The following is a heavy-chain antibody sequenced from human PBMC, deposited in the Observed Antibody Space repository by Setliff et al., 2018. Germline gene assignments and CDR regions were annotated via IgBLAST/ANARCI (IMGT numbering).Heavy chain of an antibody. CDR3: ARTPAAGTGDAFDI. CDR2: ISNSGST. D-gene: IGHD6-13*01. CDR1: VGSGDYY. J-gene: IGHJ3*02. Sequence: PSETLSLTCTVSVGSGDYYWSWIRQPPGKGLEWIGYISNSGSTYYKSSLKSRLTISIDTSKSQFSLKLGSATAADTAMYYCARTPAAGTGDAFDIWGQGTMVTVSS. V-gene: IGHV4-30-4*08.